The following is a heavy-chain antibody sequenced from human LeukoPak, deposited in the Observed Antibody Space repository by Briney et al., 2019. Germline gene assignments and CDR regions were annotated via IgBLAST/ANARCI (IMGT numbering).Heavy chain of an antibody. J-gene: IGHJ1*01. D-gene: IGHD3-22*01. V-gene: IGHV1-24*01. Sequence: ASVKVSCKVSGYTLTELSMHWVRQAPGKGLEWMGGFDPEDGVTIYAQKFQGRVTMTEDTSTDTAYMELRSLRSDDTAVYYCARSPDYYDSSGYYYEDFQHWGQGTLVTVSS. CDR3: ARSPDYYDSSGYYYEDFQH. CDR1: GYTLTELS. CDR2: FDPEDGVT.